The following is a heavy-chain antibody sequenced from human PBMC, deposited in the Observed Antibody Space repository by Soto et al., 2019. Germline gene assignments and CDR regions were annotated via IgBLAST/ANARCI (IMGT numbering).Heavy chain of an antibody. V-gene: IGHV2-5*02. CDR3: AHGRTDFDQDYFDS. CDR1: GFSLSTSGVG. Sequence: QSTLKESGPTLVKPTPTLTLTCTFSGFSLSTSGVGVGWIRQPPGQALEWLALIYWDEDKRYRPTLKSTLTITKDTSKNQVVLTMTNVDPVDTATYDCAHGRTDFDQDYFDSWGQGTLVTVSS. CDR2: IYWDEDK. J-gene: IGHJ4*02. D-gene: IGHD3-9*01.